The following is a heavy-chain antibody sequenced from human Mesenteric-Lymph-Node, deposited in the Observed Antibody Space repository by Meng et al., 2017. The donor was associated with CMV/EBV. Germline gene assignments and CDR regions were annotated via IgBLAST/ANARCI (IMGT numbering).Heavy chain of an antibody. CDR1: GGSISSSSYY. V-gene: IGHV4-39*07. D-gene: IGHD3-3*01. CDR3: ARDRFLEWLLSTGGWFDP. CDR2: IYYSGST. Sequence: SETLSLTCTVSGGSISSSSYYWGWIRQPPGKGLEWIGSIYYSGSTYYNPSLKSRVTISVDTSKNQFSLKLSSVTAADTAVYYCARDRFLEWLLSTGGWFDPWGQGTLVTV. J-gene: IGHJ5*02.